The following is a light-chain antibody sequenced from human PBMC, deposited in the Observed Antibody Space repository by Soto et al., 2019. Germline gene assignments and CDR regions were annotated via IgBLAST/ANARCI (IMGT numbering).Light chain of an antibody. CDR1: QSVSSSY. CDR2: CAS. J-gene: IGKJ1*01. Sequence: EIVLTQSPGTLSLSPGERATLSCRASQSVSSSYLAWYQQKPGQAPRLLIYCASSSSTGITDRFSVSGSGTDFTLTISRLEPEDFAVYYCQQYGSSLWTFGQGTKVEIK. V-gene: IGKV3-20*01. CDR3: QQYGSSLWT.